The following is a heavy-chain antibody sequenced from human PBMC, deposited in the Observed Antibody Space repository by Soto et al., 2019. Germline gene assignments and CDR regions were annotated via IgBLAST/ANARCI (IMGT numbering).Heavy chain of an antibody. V-gene: IGHV1-18*01. J-gene: IGHJ4*01. CDR1: GYTFTNFG. D-gene: IGHD2-21*02. CDR2: ISAYNGNT. Sequence: QVQLVQSGAEVKKPGASVKVSCKASGYTFTNFGISWVRQAPGQGLEWMGWISAYNGNTNYAQKFQGRVTKTTDTATSTAYMEVRSLRLDDTAVYCCARVVTPIDFWGHGTLVTVAS. CDR3: ARVVTPIDF.